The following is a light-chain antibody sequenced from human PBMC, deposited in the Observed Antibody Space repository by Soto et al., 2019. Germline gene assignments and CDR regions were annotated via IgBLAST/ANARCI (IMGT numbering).Light chain of an antibody. V-gene: IGKV3D-15*01. J-gene: IGKJ5*01. CDR2: GAS. Sequence: EIVITQSPATLSVSPGERATLSCRASQSVSSNLAWYQQKPGQAPRLLIYGASSRATGIPDRFSGSGSGTEFTLTISSLRPEDFATYYCQQHGQWPITFGQGTRLEIK. CDR1: QSVSSN. CDR3: QQHGQWPIT.